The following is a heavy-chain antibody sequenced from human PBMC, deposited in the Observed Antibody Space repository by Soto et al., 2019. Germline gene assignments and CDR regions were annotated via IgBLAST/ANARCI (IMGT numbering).Heavy chain of an antibody. CDR1: GFTIIDYS. CDR3: ARDSREITMVRGVTNWLDP. Sequence: WGPQRLPWGASGFTIIDYSINRVLQATGKGLEWVSYISSSSSTIYYADSVKGRFTISRDNAKNSLYLQMNSLRDEDTAVYYCARDSREITMVRGVTNWLDPWGQGTLVTVSS. J-gene: IGHJ5*02. V-gene: IGHV3-48*02. D-gene: IGHD3-10*01. CDR2: ISSSSSTI.